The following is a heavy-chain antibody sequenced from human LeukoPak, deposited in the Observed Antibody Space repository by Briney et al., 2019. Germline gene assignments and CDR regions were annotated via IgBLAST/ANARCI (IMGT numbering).Heavy chain of an antibody. CDR1: GGSISSYY. V-gene: IGHV4-4*07. Sequence: SETLSLTCTVSGGSISSYYWSWIRQPADKGLEWIGRIYSSGSTNYNPSLKSRVTMSVDTSKNQFSLKLSSVTAADTAVYYCARDPLGYYDSSGYPLWGQGTLVTVSS. CDR3: ARDPLGYYDSSGYPL. J-gene: IGHJ4*02. CDR2: IYSSGST. D-gene: IGHD3-22*01.